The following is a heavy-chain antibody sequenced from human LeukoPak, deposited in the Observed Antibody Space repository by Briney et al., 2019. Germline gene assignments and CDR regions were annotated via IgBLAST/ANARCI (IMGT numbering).Heavy chain of an antibody. V-gene: IGHV3-15*01. Sequence: PGGSLRLSCAASGFTFNDAWMNWVRQGSGKGLEWVGRIKSKTDGGTTDYAAPVKGRFTISRDDSKNILYLQMNSLKIEGTAVYYCSTGRLDYWGQGILVTVSS. CDR2: IKSKTDGGTT. CDR1: GFTFNDAW. CDR3: STGRLDY. J-gene: IGHJ4*02.